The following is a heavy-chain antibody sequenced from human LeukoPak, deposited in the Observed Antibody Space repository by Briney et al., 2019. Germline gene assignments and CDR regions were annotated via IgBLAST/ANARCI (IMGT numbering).Heavy chain of an antibody. J-gene: IGHJ4*02. CDR2: ISSSSSTI. Sequence: GSLRLSCAASGFTFSSYSMNWVRQAPGKGLEWVSYISSSSSTIYYADSVKGRFTISRDNAKNSLYLQMNSLRTEDTALYYCAKATAMVMWIFDYWGQGTLVTVSS. V-gene: IGHV3-48*01. CDR3: AKATAMVMWIFDY. D-gene: IGHD5-18*01. CDR1: GFTFSSYS.